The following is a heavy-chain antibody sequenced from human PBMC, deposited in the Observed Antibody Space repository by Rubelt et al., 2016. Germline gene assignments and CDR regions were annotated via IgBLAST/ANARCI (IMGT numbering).Heavy chain of an antibody. D-gene: IGHD2-15*01. J-gene: IGHJ6*02. V-gene: IGHV3-23*01. Sequence: VRQAPGKGLEWVSGISGSGGSTFDADSVKGRFTTSRDNSKNTLYLQMNSLRAEDTAVYYCAKGTTRKDIVVAVYGMDVWGQGTTVTVSS. CDR3: AKGTTRKDIVVAVYGMDV. CDR2: ISGSGGST.